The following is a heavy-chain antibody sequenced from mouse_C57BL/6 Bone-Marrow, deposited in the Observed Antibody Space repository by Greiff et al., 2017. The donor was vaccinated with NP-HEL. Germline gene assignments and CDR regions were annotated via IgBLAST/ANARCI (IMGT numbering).Heavy chain of an antibody. CDR1: GYTFTSYW. V-gene: IGHV1-53*01. Sequence: QVQLLQPGTELVKPGASVKLSCKASGYTFTSYWMHWVKQRPGKGLEWIGNINPSNGGTNYNEKFKSKTTLAVDKSSSTAYMQLSSLTSEDSAVYYCAREHYGWFAYWGQGTLVTVSA. D-gene: IGHD1-2*01. CDR3: AREHYGWFAY. J-gene: IGHJ3*01. CDR2: INPSNGGT.